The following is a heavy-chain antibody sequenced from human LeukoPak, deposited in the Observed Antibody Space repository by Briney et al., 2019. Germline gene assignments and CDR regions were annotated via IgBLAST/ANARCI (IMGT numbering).Heavy chain of an antibody. Sequence: SETLSLTCAVYGGSFSGYYWSWIRQPPGKGLEWIGEINHSGSTNCNPSLKSRVTISVDTSKNQFSLKLSSVTAADTAVYYCARKYCSGGSCFGRKHFDYWGQGTLVTVSS. CDR3: ARKYCSGGSCFGRKHFDY. J-gene: IGHJ4*02. V-gene: IGHV4-34*01. CDR1: GGSFSGYY. CDR2: INHSGST. D-gene: IGHD2-15*01.